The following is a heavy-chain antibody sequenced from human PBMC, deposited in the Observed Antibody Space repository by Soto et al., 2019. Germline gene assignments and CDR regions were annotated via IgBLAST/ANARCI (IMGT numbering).Heavy chain of an antibody. CDR1: GGSFSGYY. CDR2: INHSGST. D-gene: IGHD3-9*01. J-gene: IGHJ4*02. Sequence: PSETLSLTCAVYGGSFSGYYWTWIRQPPGTGLEWIGEINHSGSTNYNPSLKSRVTITKDTSKNQVVLTMTNMDPMDTGTYYCAHKGPEDWPLDYWGQGTLVTVSS. CDR3: AHKGPEDWPLDY. V-gene: IGHV4-34*01.